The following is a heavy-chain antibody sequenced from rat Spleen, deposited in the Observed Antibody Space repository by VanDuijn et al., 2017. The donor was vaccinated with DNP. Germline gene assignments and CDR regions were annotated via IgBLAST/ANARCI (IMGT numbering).Heavy chain of an antibody. V-gene: IGHV5-22*01. CDR3: ARPIYNNHGGFAY. CDR2: ITYDGGST. CDR1: GFTFSDYY. D-gene: IGHD1-10*01. Sequence: DVQLVESGGGLVQPGRSLRLSCAASGFTFSDYYMAWVRQAPTKGLEWVAYITYDGGSTYYRDSVKGRFTISRDNAKNTLYLQMNSLRSEDMATYYCARPIYNNHGGFAYWGQGTLVTVSS. J-gene: IGHJ3*01.